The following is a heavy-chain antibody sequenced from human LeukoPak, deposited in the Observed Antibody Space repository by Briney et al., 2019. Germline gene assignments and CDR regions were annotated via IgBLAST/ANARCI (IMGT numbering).Heavy chain of an antibody. Sequence: GGSLRLSCAGSVGLYAMSWVRQAPGKGLEWVAGTPGGGETFYADSVRGRFMISRDNSKNTVDLQMSSLRAEDTAVYYCARGRPYDSSGYIDYWGQGTLVTVSS. V-gene: IGHV3-23*01. J-gene: IGHJ4*02. CDR1: VGLYA. CDR2: TPGGGET. D-gene: IGHD3-22*01. CDR3: ARGRPYDSSGYIDY.